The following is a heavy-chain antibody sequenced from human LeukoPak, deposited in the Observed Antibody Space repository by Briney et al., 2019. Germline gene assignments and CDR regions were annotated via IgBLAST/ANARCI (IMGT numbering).Heavy chain of an antibody. J-gene: IGHJ6*03. CDR3: ARAPVSTAYLHYYSMDV. D-gene: IGHD3-16*01. CDR2: INHSGST. Sequence: PSETLSLTCAVYGGSFSGYYWSWIRQPPGKGLGWIGEINHSGSTNYNPSLKSRVTISVDTSKNQFSLKVGSVTAADTAVYYCARAPVSTAYLHYYSMDVWGKGTTVTVSS. CDR1: GGSFSGYY. V-gene: IGHV4-34*01.